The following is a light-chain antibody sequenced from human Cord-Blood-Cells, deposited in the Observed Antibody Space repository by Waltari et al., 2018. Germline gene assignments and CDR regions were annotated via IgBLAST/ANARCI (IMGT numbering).Light chain of an antibody. CDR2: DVS. J-gene: IGLJ2*01. CDR1: SSDVGGYNY. CDR3: ISYTSSSTPVV. Sequence: QSALTQPASVSGSPGQSITISCTGTSSDVGGYNYVPRYQQHPGKAPKLMIYDVSNRPSGVSNRFSGSKSGNTASLTISGLQAEDEADYYCISYTSSSTPVVFGGGTKLTVL. V-gene: IGLV2-14*01.